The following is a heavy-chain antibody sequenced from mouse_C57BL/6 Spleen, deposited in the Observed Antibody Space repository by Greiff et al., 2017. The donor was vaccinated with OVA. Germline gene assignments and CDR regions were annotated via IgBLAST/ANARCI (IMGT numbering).Heavy chain of an antibody. CDR2: INPNNGGT. CDR3: ARRRDGPYYFDY. J-gene: IGHJ2*01. CDR1: GYTFTDYN. Sequence: EVQLQQSGPELVKPGASVKIPCKASGYTFTDYNMDWVKQSHGKSLEWIGDINPNNGGTIYNQKFKGKATLTVDKSSSTAYMELRSLTSEDTAVYYCARRRDGPYYFDYWGQGTTLTVSS. D-gene: IGHD2-3*01. V-gene: IGHV1-18*01.